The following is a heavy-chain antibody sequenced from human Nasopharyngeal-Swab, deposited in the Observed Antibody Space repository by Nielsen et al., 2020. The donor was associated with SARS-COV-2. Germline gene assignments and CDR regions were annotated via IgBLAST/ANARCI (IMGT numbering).Heavy chain of an antibody. D-gene: IGHD6-19*01. CDR2: IDPSDSYT. J-gene: IGHJ4*02. Sequence: GGSLRLSCKGSGYSFTSYWISWVRQMPGKGLEWMGRIDPSDSYTNYSPSFQGHVTISADKSISTAYLQWSSLKASDTAMYYCARHVQDSSGWYDYWGQGTLVTVS. V-gene: IGHV5-10-1*01. CDR3: ARHVQDSSGWYDY. CDR1: GYSFTSYW.